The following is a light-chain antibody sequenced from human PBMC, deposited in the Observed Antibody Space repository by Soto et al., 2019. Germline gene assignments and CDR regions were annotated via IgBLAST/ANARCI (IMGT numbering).Light chain of an antibody. CDR1: SSDVGIYNY. J-gene: IGLJ1*01. V-gene: IGLV2-14*01. Sequence: QSVLTQPASVSGSPGQSIAISCTGSSSDVGIYNYVSWYQQRPGKVPKLIIYEVTNRPSGVSNRFSGSKSGNTASLTISGLQAEDEADYYCSSYTTSSTRVFGTGTKGTVL. CDR2: EVT. CDR3: SSYTTSSTRV.